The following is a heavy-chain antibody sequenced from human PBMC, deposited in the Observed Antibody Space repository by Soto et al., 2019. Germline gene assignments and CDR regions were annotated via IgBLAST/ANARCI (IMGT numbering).Heavy chain of an antibody. CDR2: IGPYDRKT. CDR1: GYSFSNYG. D-gene: IGHD2-2*01. J-gene: IGHJ4*02. V-gene: IGHV1-18*01. CDR3: SRDPSGEVVPAASDS. Sequence: HVQLVQPGAEVKTPGASVKVSCRTSGYSFSNYGISWVRQAPGQGLEWMGWIGPYDRKTDYAQNFQGIVNMTADTSTSTAYVELRSLRSDDTAVYYCSRDPSGEVVPAASDSWGQGTLVIVPS.